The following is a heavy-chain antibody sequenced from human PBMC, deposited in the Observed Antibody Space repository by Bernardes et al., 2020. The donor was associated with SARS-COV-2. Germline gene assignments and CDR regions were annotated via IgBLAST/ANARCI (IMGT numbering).Heavy chain of an antibody. D-gene: IGHD4-4*01. J-gene: IGHJ4*02. CDR1: GFSFSSYW. CDR3: ARAGYYRFDY. CDR2: ISYDGRTI. V-gene: IGHV3-74*01. Sequence: GGSLRLSCAASGFSFSSYWMHWVRQVPGKGLVWVSRISYDGRTIDYADSVKGRFTISRDNAKNIVSLQMNSLRVEDTAVYYCARAGYYRFDYWGQGTLVTVSS.